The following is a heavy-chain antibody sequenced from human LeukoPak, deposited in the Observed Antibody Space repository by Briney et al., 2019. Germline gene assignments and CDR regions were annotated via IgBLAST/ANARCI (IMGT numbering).Heavy chain of an antibody. CDR1: GFTFGDYA. Sequence: PGRSLRLSCTASGFTFGDYAMSWFRQAPGKGLGWVGFIRSKAYGGTTEYAAFVKGRFTISRDDSKRIAYPQMNSLKTEDTAGYYCTRAFDIWGQGTMVTVSS. CDR2: IRSKAYGGTT. CDR3: TRAFDI. J-gene: IGHJ3*02. V-gene: IGHV3-49*03.